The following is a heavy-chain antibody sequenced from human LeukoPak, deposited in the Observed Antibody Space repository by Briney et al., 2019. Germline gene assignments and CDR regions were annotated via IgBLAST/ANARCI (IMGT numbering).Heavy chain of an antibody. CDR2: ISSSSSYI. Sequence: GGSLRLPCAPSGFSFSSYSMNWVRQAPGKVLEWVSSISSSSSYIYYADSVKGRFTISRDNAKNSLYLQMNSLRAEDTAVYYGARAWVPYYYDSNCYYRYWYFDLRVGGTLVTVSS. D-gene: IGHD3-22*01. CDR3: ARAWVPYYYDSNCYYRYWYFDL. CDR1: GFSFSSYS. J-gene: IGHJ2*01. V-gene: IGHV3-21*01.